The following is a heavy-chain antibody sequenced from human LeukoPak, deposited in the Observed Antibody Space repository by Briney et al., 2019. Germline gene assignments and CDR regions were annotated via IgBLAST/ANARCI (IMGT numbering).Heavy chain of an antibody. CDR2: IRYDGGNK. V-gene: IGHV3-30*02. CDR3: ARVESSLVDY. D-gene: IGHD6-19*01. CDR1: GFTFSSHG. Sequence: GGSLRLSCAASGFTFSSHGLQWVRQAPGKGLEWVAFIRYDGGNKYYADSVKGRFTISRDNSKDTLFLQMNSLRPEDTAVYYCARVESSLVDYWGQGTLVTVSS. J-gene: IGHJ4*02.